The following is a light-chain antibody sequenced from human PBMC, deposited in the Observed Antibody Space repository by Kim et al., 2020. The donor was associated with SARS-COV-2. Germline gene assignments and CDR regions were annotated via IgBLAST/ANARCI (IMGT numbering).Light chain of an antibody. Sequence: ASVGDRVTITCRASQGVSTWLAWYQQRPGKAPNLLIYAASSLQSGVPSRFSGSGSGTDFTLTISSPQPEDFGTYYCQQAHSFPLTFGGGTKVDIK. V-gene: IGKV1-12*01. CDR2: AAS. CDR1: QGVSTW. J-gene: IGKJ4*01. CDR3: QQAHSFPLT.